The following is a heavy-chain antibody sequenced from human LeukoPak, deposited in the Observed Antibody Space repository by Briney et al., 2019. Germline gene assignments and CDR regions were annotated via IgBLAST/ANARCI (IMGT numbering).Heavy chain of an antibody. J-gene: IGHJ4*02. CDR3: AKDISSTGGVDY. CDR2: INGDGTST. D-gene: IGHD2-2*01. CDR1: GFTFSSYW. V-gene: IGHV3-74*01. Sequence: GGSLRLSCAASGFTFSSYWMHWVRQAPGKGLVWVSRINGDGTSTSYADSVKGRFTTSRDNSKNSLYLQMNSLRAEDTALYYCAKDISSTGGVDYWGQGTLVTVSS.